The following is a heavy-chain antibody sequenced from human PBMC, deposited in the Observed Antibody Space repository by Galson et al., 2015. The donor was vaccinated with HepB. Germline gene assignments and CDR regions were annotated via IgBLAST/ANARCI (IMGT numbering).Heavy chain of an antibody. J-gene: IGHJ4*02. Sequence: SLRLSCAASGFTFSSYSMNWVRQAPGKGLEWVSYISSSSSTIYYADSVKGRFTISRDNAKNSLYLQMNSLRAEDTAVYYCARGGASISDYGDLPTDWGQGTLVTVSS. V-gene: IGHV3-48*01. CDR2: ISSSSSTI. CDR1: GFTFSSYS. D-gene: IGHD4-17*01. CDR3: ARGGASISDYGDLPTD.